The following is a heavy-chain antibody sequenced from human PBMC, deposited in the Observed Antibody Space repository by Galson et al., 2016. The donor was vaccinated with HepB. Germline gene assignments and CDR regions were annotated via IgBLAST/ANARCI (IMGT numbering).Heavy chain of an antibody. J-gene: IGHJ4*02. V-gene: IGHV3-7*01. Sequence: SLRLSCAASGFTFSGYWMTWVRQAPGKGLEWVANITQDGSEKNYVDSVKGRFTISRDNAKNLVYLQMNSLRAEDTAMYYCASAPAATESDYWGQGTLVTVSP. CDR1: GFTFSGYW. CDR3: ASAPAATESDY. CDR2: ITQDGSEK. D-gene: IGHD6-25*01.